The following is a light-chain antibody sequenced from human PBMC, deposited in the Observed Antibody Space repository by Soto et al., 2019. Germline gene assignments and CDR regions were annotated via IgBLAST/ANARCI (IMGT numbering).Light chain of an antibody. CDR3: QPYNNWPFH. V-gene: IGKV3-15*01. J-gene: IGKJ3*01. CDR1: QSVSSN. Sequence: EIVMTQSPATLSVSPGERATLSCRASQSVSSNLAWYQQKPGQAPRLLIYGASTRATGIPATFSGSGSGTEFTPTICSLQSKDVAVYEGQPYNNWPFHFGTGTKLDIK. CDR2: GAS.